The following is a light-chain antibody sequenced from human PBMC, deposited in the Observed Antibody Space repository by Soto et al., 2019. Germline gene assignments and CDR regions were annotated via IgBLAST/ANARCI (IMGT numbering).Light chain of an antibody. Sequence: QSLLTQPASVSGSPGQSITISCTGTISDVGGYNYVSWYQQHPGKAPKLIIFEVSYRPSGISNRFSASKSGDTASLTISGLQADDEADYYCCSYTDSRTHIFGSGTKVTVL. J-gene: IGLJ1*01. V-gene: IGLV2-14*01. CDR3: CSYTDSRTHI. CDR1: ISDVGGYNY. CDR2: EVS.